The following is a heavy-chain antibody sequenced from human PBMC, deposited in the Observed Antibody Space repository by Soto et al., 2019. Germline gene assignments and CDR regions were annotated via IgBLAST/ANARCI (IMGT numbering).Heavy chain of an antibody. J-gene: IGHJ4*02. CDR1: GFTFSSYS. CDR2: ISSSSSTI. V-gene: IGHV3-48*02. CDR3: AREGPLVLFLEWSYFDY. Sequence: EVQLVESGGGLVQPGGSLRLSCAASGFTFSSYSMNWVRQAPGKGLEWVSYISSSSSTIYYADSVKGRFTISRDNAKNSLYLQMNSLRDEDTAVYYCAREGPLVLFLEWSYFDYWGQGTLVTVS. D-gene: IGHD3-3*01.